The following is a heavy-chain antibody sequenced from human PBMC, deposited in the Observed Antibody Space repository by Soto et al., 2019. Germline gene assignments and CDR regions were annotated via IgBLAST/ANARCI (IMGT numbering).Heavy chain of an antibody. D-gene: IGHD1-1*01. CDR2: IYYSGST. CDR3: AAGTPPSYAFDI. CDR1: GCSISSYY. J-gene: IGHJ3*02. Sequence: PSETLSLTCTVSGCSISSYYWSWIRQPPGKGLEWIGYIYYSGSTNYNPSLKSRVTISVDTSKNQFSLKLSSVTAADTAVYYCAAGTPPSYAFDIWGQGTMVT. V-gene: IGHV4-59*08.